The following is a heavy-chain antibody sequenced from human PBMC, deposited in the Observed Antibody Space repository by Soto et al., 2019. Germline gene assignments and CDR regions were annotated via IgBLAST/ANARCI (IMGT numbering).Heavy chain of an antibody. J-gene: IGHJ6*02. CDR3: ARDRGAYGMDV. Sequence: QVQLVQSGAEVKKPGASVKVSCKASGYTFTSYGISWVRQAPGQGLEWMGWISAYNGNTNYAQKLQGRVTMTTDTSTGTAYMELRSLGSDDTAVYYWARDRGAYGMDVWGQGTTVTVSS. CDR1: GYTFTSYG. V-gene: IGHV1-18*01. CDR2: ISAYNGNT.